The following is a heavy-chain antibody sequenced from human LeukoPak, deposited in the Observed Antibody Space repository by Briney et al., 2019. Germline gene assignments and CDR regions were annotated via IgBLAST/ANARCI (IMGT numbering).Heavy chain of an antibody. Sequence: GGSLRLSCAASGFTFSSYGMSWVRQAPGKGLEWVSAISATGGTTYYTDSVKGRFTISRDNSKNTLYLQMNSLRAEDTAIYYCAKNGDRGAYCSGGSCYPYYYYYMDVWGKGTTVTISS. CDR3: AKNGDRGAYCSGGSCYPYYYYYMDV. D-gene: IGHD2-15*01. J-gene: IGHJ6*03. CDR1: GFTFSSYG. V-gene: IGHV3-23*01. CDR2: ISATGGTT.